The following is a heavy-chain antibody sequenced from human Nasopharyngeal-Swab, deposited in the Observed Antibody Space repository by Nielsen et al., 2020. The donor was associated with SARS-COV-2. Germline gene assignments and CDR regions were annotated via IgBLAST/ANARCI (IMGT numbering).Heavy chain of an antibody. CDR1: GFTFSNAW. J-gene: IGHJ3*02. Sequence: GGSLRLSCAASGFTFSNAWMSWVRQAPGKGLEWVGHIKSKTDGGTTDYAAPVKGRFTISRDDSKNTLYLQMNSLKTEDTAVYYCTTSGYDSTSDAFDIWGQGTMVTVSS. CDR3: TTSGYDSTSDAFDI. CDR2: IKSKTDGGTT. V-gene: IGHV3-15*01. D-gene: IGHD3-22*01.